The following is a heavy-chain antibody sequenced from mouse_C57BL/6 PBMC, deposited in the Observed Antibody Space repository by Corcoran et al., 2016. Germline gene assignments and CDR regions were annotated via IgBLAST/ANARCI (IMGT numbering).Heavy chain of an antibody. Sequence: QIQLVQSGPELKKPGETVKIYCKASGYTFTTYGMSWVKQAPGKGLKWMGWINTYSGVPTYADDFKGRFAFSLETSASTAYLQINNLKNEDTATYFCARRGEGAMDYWGQGTSVTVSS. CDR3: ARRGEGAMDY. J-gene: IGHJ4*01. V-gene: IGHV9-3*01. CDR1: GYTFTTYG. CDR2: INTYSGVP. D-gene: IGHD2-13*01.